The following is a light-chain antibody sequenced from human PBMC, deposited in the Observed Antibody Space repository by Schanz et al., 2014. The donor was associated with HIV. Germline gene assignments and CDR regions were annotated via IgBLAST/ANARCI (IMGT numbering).Light chain of an antibody. CDR2: DVF. J-gene: IGLJ2*01. CDR3: SSYRGTDTVV. CDR1: SSDIGSYVY. V-gene: IGLV2-14*03. Sequence: QSVLTQPASVSGSPGQSITISCTGSSSDIGSYVYVSWCQQHPGKAPKLIIYDVFNRPSGVSNRFSGSKSGNTATLTISGLQAEDEAYYYCSSYRGTDTVVFGGGTKLTVL.